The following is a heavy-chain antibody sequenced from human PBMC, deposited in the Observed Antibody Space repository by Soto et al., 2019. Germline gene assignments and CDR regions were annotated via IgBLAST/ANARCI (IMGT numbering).Heavy chain of an antibody. CDR2: INAGNGNT. Sequence: QVQLVQSGAEVKKPGASVKVSCKTSGYTFTTYPMHWVRQAPGQRLEWMGWINAGNGNTKYSQKFQGRVTITRDTSASTAYMELSSLRSEDTAVYYCARGLTMVRGLILDALDMWGQGTMVTVSS. CDR3: ARGLTMVRGLILDALDM. V-gene: IGHV1-3*01. J-gene: IGHJ3*02. D-gene: IGHD3-10*01. CDR1: GYTFTTYP.